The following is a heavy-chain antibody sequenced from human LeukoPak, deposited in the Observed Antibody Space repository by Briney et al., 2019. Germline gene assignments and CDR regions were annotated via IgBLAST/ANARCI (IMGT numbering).Heavy chain of an antibody. CDR3: ARERLLWFGELLYIPYYYYGMDV. D-gene: IGHD3-10*01. CDR1: GYTFTSYD. CDR2: MNPNSGNT. Sequence: ASVKVSCKASGYTFTSYDINGVRQATGQGLEWMGWMNPNSGNTGYSQKFHGRVTMTRHTSLSTAYMELSSLRSEDTAVYYCARERLLWFGELLYIPYYYYGMDVWGQGTTVTVSS. V-gene: IGHV1-8*01. J-gene: IGHJ6*02.